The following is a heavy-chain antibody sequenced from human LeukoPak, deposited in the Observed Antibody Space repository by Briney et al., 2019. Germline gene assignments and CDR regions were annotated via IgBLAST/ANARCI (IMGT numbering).Heavy chain of an antibody. CDR1: GYTFNSHD. J-gene: IGHJ4*02. V-gene: IGHV1-8*01. Sequence: ASVKVSCKASGYTFNSHDINWVRQATGQGLEWMGWMNPYSGNTGYAQKFQGRVTMTRDTSINTAYLEFYSLRSEDTAVYYCARGYSPTLRTTGNDYWGQGTLVTISS. D-gene: IGHD1-1*01. CDR3: ARGYSPTLRTTGNDY. CDR2: MNPYSGNT.